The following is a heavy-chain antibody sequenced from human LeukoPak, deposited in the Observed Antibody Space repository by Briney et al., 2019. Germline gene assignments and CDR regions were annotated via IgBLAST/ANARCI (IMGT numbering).Heavy chain of an antibody. CDR1: GYSFTSYW. D-gene: IGHD6-19*01. Sequence: GESLKISCKGSGYSFTSYWIGWVRQMPGKGLEWMGIIYPGDSDTRYSPSFQGQVTISADKSISTAYLQWSSLKASDAAMYYCARGYQPYSSTYYYYGMDVWGQGTTVTVSS. V-gene: IGHV5-51*01. CDR2: IYPGDSDT. CDR3: ARGYQPYSSTYYYYGMDV. J-gene: IGHJ6*02.